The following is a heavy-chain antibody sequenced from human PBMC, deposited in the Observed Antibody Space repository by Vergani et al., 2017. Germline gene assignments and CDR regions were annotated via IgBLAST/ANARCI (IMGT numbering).Heavy chain of an antibody. V-gene: IGHV6-1*01. CDR2: TYYRSKWYN. Sequence: QVQLHQSGPGLVKPSQTLSLTCAISGDSVSSNSAAWNWIRQSPSRGLEWLGRTYYRSKWYNDYAVSVKSRITINPDTSKNQFSLKLSSVTAADTAVYYCARAKYYDFWSGYYRHDHPENLDVWGKGTTVTVSS. J-gene: IGHJ6*04. CDR1: GDSVSSNSAA. CDR3: ARAKYYDFWSGYYRHDHPENLDV. D-gene: IGHD3-3*01.